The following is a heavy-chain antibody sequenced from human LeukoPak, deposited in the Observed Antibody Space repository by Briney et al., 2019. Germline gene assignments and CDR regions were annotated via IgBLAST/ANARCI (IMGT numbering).Heavy chain of an antibody. Sequence: PSETLSLTCTVSGGSISSSGFYWGWIRQPPGRGLEWIGSIYYSGSTYYNPSLKSRVTISVDTSKNQFSPRLSSVSAADTAAYYCARQSGDYTYYSDYWGQGTLVTVSS. CDR3: ARQSGDYTYYSDY. J-gene: IGHJ4*02. V-gene: IGHV4-39*01. CDR1: GGSISSSGFY. D-gene: IGHD4-17*01. CDR2: IYYSGST.